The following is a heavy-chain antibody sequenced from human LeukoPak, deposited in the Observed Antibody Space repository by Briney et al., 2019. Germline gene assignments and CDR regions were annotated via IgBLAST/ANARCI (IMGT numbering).Heavy chain of an antibody. Sequence: GGSLRLSCVASGFTFGKYWMSWVRQAPGKGLEWVANIKLDGSEKNYVDSVKGRFTISRDNTKNSLYLQMNSLRVEDTAVFYCARWDAYCNGGNRYFGGFAFDIWGQGTVVTVSS. D-gene: IGHD2-15*01. CDR2: IKLDGSEK. CDR1: GFTFGKYW. V-gene: IGHV3-7*03. CDR3: ARWDAYCNGGNRYFGGFAFDI. J-gene: IGHJ3*02.